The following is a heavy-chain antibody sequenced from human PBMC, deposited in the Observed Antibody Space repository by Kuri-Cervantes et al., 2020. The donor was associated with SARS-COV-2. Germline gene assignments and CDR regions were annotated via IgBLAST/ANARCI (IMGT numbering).Heavy chain of an antibody. CDR1: GFTFANYY. D-gene: IGHD4-17*01. Sequence: GESLKISCAAYGFTFANYYMSWVRQSPGKGLEWVANIKFDGSDKYYVDSVRGRFTISRDNAKNSLFLQLNSLTAADTDVYYCARSYGVRYVPFDHWGPGTLVTVSS. V-gene: IGHV3-7*05. CDR3: ARSYGVRYVPFDH. J-gene: IGHJ4*02. CDR2: IKFDGSDK.